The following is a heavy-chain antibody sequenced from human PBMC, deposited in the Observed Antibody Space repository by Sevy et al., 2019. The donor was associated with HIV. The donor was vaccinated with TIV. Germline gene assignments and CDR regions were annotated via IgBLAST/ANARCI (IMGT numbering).Heavy chain of an antibody. Sequence: GGSLRLSCAASGFTFSSYAMHWVRQAPGKGLEWVAVISYDVINKYYADSVKGRFTISRDNSKNTLYLQMNSLRPEDTAIYYCARDQGINGYYAEYFQHWGQCTLVTDSS. D-gene: IGHD1-26*01. V-gene: IGHV3-30-3*01. CDR1: GFTFSSYA. J-gene: IGHJ1*01. CDR2: ISYDVINK. CDR3: ARDQGINGYYAEYFQH.